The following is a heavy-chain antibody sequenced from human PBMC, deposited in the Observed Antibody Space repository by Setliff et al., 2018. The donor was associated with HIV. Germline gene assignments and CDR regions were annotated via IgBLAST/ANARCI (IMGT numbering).Heavy chain of an antibody. CDR3: ARGRKKTLAVSGTRYFDF. D-gene: IGHD6-19*01. J-gene: IGHJ4*02. CDR2: ITHSGST. Sequence: SETLSLTCAVYGGSFTDFYWTFIRQSPGKGLEWIGEITHSGSTTYDPSPKSRITVSVDTSKNQFSLKLTSVTAADMGVYYCARGRKKTLAVSGTRYFDFWGQGTLVTVSS. V-gene: IGHV4-34*01. CDR1: GGSFTDFY.